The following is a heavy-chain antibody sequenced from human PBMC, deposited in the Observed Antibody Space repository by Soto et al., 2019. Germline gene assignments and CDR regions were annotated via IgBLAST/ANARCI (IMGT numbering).Heavy chain of an antibody. CDR1: GFTFDEYA. V-gene: IGHV3-9*01. D-gene: IGHD6-19*01. CDR3: AKDRRPIAVAGDIDI. CDR2: ISWNSGTI. Sequence: EMQLVESGGGLVQPGRSLRLSCAGSGFTFDEYAMHWVRQTPGKGLEWVSGISWNSGTIAYADSVKGRFTISRDNANNSLHLQMNGLRADDTALYYCAKDRRPIAVAGDIDICGQGAMVTVSS. J-gene: IGHJ3*02.